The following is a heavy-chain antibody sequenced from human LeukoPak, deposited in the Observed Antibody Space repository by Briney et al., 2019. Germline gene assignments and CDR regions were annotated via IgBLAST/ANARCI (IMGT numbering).Heavy chain of an antibody. D-gene: IGHD1-26*01. V-gene: IGHV1-69*01. CDR3: SRIVFLSYGFLFLP. J-gene: IGHJ5*02. Sequence: SVKVSSKDSGGTFIRYAIRWVRQAPGQGVEWMGGINHIFGSTNSTQKFQGRVTITADEFTSTAYMELTSLRSEDTSVYYCSRIVFLSYGFLFLPWVQGALLTVSS. CDR1: GGTFIRYA. CDR2: INHIFGST.